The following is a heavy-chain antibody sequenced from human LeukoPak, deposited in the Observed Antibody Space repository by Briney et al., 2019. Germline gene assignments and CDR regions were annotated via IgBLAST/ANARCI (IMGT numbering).Heavy chain of an antibody. D-gene: IGHD2-15*01. Sequence: GGSLRLSCAASGFTFSNYWMSWVRQAPGRGLEWVANIKQDGSVKYYVDSVKGRFTISRDNAKNSLYLQMNSLRAEDTAFYYCARIGYSSSSFDYWGQGTLVTVSS. CDR2: IKQDGSVK. CDR3: ARIGYSSSSFDY. CDR1: GFTFSNYW. J-gene: IGHJ4*02. V-gene: IGHV3-7*01.